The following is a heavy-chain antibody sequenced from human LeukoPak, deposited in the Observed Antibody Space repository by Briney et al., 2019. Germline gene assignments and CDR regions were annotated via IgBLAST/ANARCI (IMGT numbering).Heavy chain of an antibody. CDR3: ARMYSSGWPVSYYFDY. D-gene: IGHD6-19*01. J-gene: IGHJ4*02. Sequence: GGSLRLSCAASGFTFSDYYMGWIRQAPGKGLEWVSYISSSGSTIYYADSVKGRFTISRDNAKNSLYLQMNSLRAEDTAVYYCARMYSSGWPVSYYFDYWGQGTLVTVSS. CDR1: GFTFSDYY. V-gene: IGHV3-11*01. CDR2: ISSSGSTI.